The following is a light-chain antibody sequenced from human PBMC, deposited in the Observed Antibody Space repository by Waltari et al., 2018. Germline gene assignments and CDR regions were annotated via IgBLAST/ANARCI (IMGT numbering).Light chain of an antibody. J-gene: IGLJ1*01. V-gene: IGLV2-23*01. CDR3: CSYTGSSTSYG. CDR1: SADLASYHL. CDR2: EAV. Sequence: QSALTQPASVSGSPGQSITISCTGASADLASYHLVSWYQHPPAKAPKLMIYEAVKRPSGVSNRFSGAKSGTTASLIISGLQADDEADYYCCSYTGSSTSYGCGSGTKVTVL.